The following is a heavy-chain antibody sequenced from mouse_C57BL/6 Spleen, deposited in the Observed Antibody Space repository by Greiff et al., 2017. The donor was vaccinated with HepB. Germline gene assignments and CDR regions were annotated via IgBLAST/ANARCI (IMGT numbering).Heavy chain of an antibody. CDR2: IYLGDGDT. J-gene: IGHJ1*03. V-gene: IGHV1-82*01. CDR1: GYAFSSSW. Sequence: VQLQQSGPELVKPGASVKISCKASGYAFSSSWMNRVKQRPGKGLEWIGRIYLGDGDTNYNGKFKGKATLTADKSSSTAYMQLSSLTSEDSAVYFCARGGAGSSYWYFDVWGTGTTVTVSS. D-gene: IGHD3-3*01. CDR3: ARGGAGSSYWYFDV.